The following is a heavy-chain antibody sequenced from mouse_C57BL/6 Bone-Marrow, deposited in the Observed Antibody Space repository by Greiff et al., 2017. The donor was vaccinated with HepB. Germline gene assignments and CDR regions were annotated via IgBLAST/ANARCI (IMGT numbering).Heavy chain of an antibody. J-gene: IGHJ4*01. CDR2: IYPRDGSN. V-gene: IGHV1-85*01. CDR3: ARSVWGVDYAMDY. Sequence: QVQLQQSGPELVKPGASVKLSCKASGYTFTSYDINWVKQRPGQGLEWIGWIYPRDGSNKYNEKFKGKATLTVDTSSSTAYMELHSLTSEDSAVYFCARSVWGVDYAMDYWGQGTSVTVSS. CDR1: GYTFTSYD. D-gene: IGHD2-10*02.